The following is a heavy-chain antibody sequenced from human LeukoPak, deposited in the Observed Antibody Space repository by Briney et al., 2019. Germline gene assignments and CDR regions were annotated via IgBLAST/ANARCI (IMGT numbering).Heavy chain of an antibody. D-gene: IGHD5-18*01. V-gene: IGHV4-39*07. CDR1: GGSISSSSYY. CDR2: IYYSGST. Sequence: SETLSLTCTVSGGSISSSSYYWGWIRQPPGKGMEWIGSIYYSGSTYYNPSLKSRVTISVDTSKNQFSLKLSSVTAADTAVYYCAREGYLTPPGWDYWGQGTLVTVSS. CDR3: AREGYLTPPGWDY. J-gene: IGHJ4*02.